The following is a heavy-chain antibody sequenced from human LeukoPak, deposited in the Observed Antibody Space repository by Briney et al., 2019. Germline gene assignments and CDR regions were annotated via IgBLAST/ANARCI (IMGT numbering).Heavy chain of an antibody. CDR3: ARGGPVLRYFDWLTRPLFVY. Sequence: SETLSLTCAVYGGSFSGYYWSWIRQPPGKGLEWIGEINHSGSTNYNPSLKSRVTISVDTSKNQFSLKLSSVTAADTAVYYCARGGPVLRYFDWLTRPLFVYWGQGTLVTVSS. CDR2: INHSGST. CDR1: GGSFSGYY. V-gene: IGHV4-34*01. J-gene: IGHJ4*02. D-gene: IGHD3-9*01.